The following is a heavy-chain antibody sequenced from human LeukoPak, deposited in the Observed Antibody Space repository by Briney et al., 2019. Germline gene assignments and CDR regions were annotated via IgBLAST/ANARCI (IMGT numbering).Heavy chain of an antibody. D-gene: IGHD3-16*02. V-gene: IGHV3-7*01. CDR1: GFTFSSNW. CDR2: IKQHGSEK. CDR3: ARGKWRITFGGVIVIPDY. J-gene: IGHJ4*02. Sequence: PGGSLRLSCVVSGFTFSSNWMSWVRQAPGKGLEWVANIKQHGSEKYYVDSVKGRFTISRDNAKNSLYLQMNSLRAEDTAVYYCARGKWRITFGGVIVIPDYWGQGTLVTVSS.